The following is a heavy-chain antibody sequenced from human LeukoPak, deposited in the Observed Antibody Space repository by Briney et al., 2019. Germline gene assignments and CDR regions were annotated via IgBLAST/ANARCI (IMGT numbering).Heavy chain of an antibody. V-gene: IGHV3-23*01. CDR3: AKGRLEPLYFDY. Sequence: PGGSLRLSCAASGFTFNTYAMSWVRQAPGKGLEWVSSVSGRGSSTYYADSVRGRFTISRDNSKNTVSMQMNSLRPDDTAVYYCAKGRLEPLYFDYYGQGTLVTVSS. J-gene: IGHJ4*02. CDR2: VSGRGSST. CDR1: GFTFNTYA. D-gene: IGHD1-1*01.